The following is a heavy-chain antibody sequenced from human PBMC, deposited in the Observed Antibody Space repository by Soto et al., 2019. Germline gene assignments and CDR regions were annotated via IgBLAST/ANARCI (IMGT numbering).Heavy chain of an antibody. D-gene: IGHD7-27*01. J-gene: IGHJ4*02. Sequence: QIQLVQSGAEVKVPGASVKVSCRASGYIFNNYEVTGWGRAPGQGLEGMGFITPDTGDTKFAEKLQGRGSMTTDTSTNTAYMELRNLRSDDTALYYCARRTLGSAIGIGDYWGQGTLVTVSS. V-gene: IGHV1-18*01. CDR2: ITPDTGDT. CDR3: ARRTLGSAIGIGDY. CDR1: GYIFNNYE.